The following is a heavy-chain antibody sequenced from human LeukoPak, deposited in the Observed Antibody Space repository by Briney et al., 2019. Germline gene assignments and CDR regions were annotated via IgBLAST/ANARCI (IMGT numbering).Heavy chain of an antibody. CDR2: IYYSGST. Sequence: SETLSLTCTVSGGSISSSSYYWGWIRQPPGKGLEWIGSIYYSGSTYYNPSLKSRVTISVDTSKNQFSLKLSSVTAADTAVYYCAREIIRFASPHWFDPWGQGTLVTVSS. V-gene: IGHV4-39*07. D-gene: IGHD2-21*01. CDR1: GGSISSSSYY. CDR3: AREIIRFASPHWFDP. J-gene: IGHJ5*02.